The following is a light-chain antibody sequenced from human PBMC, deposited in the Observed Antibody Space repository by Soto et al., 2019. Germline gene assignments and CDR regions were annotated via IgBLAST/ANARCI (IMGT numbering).Light chain of an antibody. CDR1: SSDVGAYNY. V-gene: IGLV2-14*03. J-gene: IGLJ1*01. CDR3: SSYTTSSTYV. CDR2: HVS. Sequence: QSVLTQPASVSGSPGQSIAISCTGTSSDVGAYNYVSWYQQHPGKAPKLMIYHVSNRPSGVSDRFSGSKSDNTASLTISGLQAEDEADYYSSSYTTSSTYVFGTGTKDTDL.